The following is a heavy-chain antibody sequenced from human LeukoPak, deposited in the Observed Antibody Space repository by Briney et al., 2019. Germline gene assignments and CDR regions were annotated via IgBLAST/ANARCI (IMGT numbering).Heavy chain of an antibody. CDR1: GFTFSSYG. Sequence: GGSLRLSCAASGFTFSSYGMHWVRQAPGKGLEWVAVIWYDGSNKYYADSVKGRFTISRDNSKNTLYLQMSSLRAEDTAVYYCARDGDIAVAGTENFDYWGQGTLVTVSS. D-gene: IGHD6-19*01. CDR2: IWYDGSNK. CDR3: ARDGDIAVAGTENFDY. V-gene: IGHV3-33*01. J-gene: IGHJ4*02.